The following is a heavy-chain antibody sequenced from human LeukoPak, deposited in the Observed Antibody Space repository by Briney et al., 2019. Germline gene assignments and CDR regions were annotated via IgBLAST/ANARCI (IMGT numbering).Heavy chain of an antibody. V-gene: IGHV3-30*18. Sequence: GGSLRLSCAASGFTFSGYGMHWVRQAPGKGLEWVAVISYDGSNKYYADSVKGRFTIAGDNSKNILYLQMNSLRADDTAVYFCAKDMHYDSSGYYGLQFDSWGQGTLITVSS. CDR1: GFTFSGYG. CDR2: ISYDGSNK. D-gene: IGHD3-22*01. J-gene: IGHJ4*02. CDR3: AKDMHYDSSGYYGLQFDS.